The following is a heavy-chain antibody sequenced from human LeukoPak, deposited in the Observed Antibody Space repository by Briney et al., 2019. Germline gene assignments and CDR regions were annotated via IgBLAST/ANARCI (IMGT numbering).Heavy chain of an antibody. Sequence: GGSLRLSCAASGFTFSDYYMSWIRQAPGKGLEWISYISSSGTTYYADSVKGRFTISRDNAKNSLYLQINSLRAEDTAVYYCARVRGSYSLDYWGQGTLVTVSS. CDR2: ISSSGTT. V-gene: IGHV3-11*04. CDR1: GFTFSDYY. CDR3: ARVRGSYSLDY. J-gene: IGHJ4*02. D-gene: IGHD1-26*01.